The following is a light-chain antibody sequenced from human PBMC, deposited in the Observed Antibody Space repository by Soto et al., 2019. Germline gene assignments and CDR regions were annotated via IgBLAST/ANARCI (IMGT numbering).Light chain of an antibody. J-gene: IGLJ2*01. CDR3: CTYAGHVPK. Sequence: QSVLTQPASVSGSPGQSITISCAGTTSDVAYYDLVSWYQQHPGRAPKLLIYEVDTRPSGISVRFSGSKSGATASLTISGLLPEDEAVYFCCTYAGHVPKFGGGTKLTVL. V-gene: IGLV2-23*02. CDR2: EVD. CDR1: TSDVAYYDL.